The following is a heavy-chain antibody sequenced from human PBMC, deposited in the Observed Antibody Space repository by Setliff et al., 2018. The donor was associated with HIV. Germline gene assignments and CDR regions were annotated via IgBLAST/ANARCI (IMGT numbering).Heavy chain of an antibody. J-gene: IGHJ4*02. Sequence: SETLSLTCTVSGDSIDISNFFWTWIRQHPGKGLEWIGYIYYSGSATYNPSLKSQSSISVATSRNEFSLKLSSVTAADTAVYFCARGGAFCGRDSCYYLDYWGQGNPVTVSS. CDR3: ARGGAFCGRDSCYYLDY. CDR1: GDSIDISNFF. CDR2: IYYSGSA. V-gene: IGHV4-31*01. D-gene: IGHD2-21*02.